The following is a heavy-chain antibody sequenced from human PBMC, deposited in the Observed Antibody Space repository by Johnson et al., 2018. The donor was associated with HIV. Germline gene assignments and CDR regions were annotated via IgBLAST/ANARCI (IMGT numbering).Heavy chain of an antibody. D-gene: IGHD1-26*01. CDR3: AREVGAMDAFDI. CDR2: IKQDGSEK. J-gene: IGHJ3*02. V-gene: IGHV3-7*01. Sequence: VQLVESGGDLIQPGGSLRLSCAASGFTFGSYAMSWVRQAPGKGLEWVANIKQDGSEKYYVDSVKGRFTISRDNAKNSLYLQMNSLRAEDTAVYYCAREVGAMDAFDIWGQGTMVTVSS. CDR1: GFTFGSYA.